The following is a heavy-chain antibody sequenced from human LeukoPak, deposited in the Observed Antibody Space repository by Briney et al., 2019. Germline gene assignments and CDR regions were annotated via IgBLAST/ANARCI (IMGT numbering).Heavy chain of an antibody. CDR1: GYTFTSYG. D-gene: IGHD2-15*01. J-gene: IGHJ6*03. CDR2: MNPNSGNT. V-gene: IGHV1-8*02. Sequence: ASVKVSCKASGYTFTSYGISWVRQAPGQGLEWMGWMNPNSGNTGYAQKFQGRVTMTRNTSISTAYMELSSLRSEDTAVYYCARGSWECSGGSCLDYYYYYYMDVWGKGTTVAISS. CDR3: ARGSWECSGGSCLDYYYYYYMDV.